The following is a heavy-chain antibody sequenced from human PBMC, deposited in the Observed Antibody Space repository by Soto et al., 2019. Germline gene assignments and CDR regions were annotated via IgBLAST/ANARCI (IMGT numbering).Heavy chain of an antibody. Sequence: SETLSVTCSVSGGSISSSSYYCGWIRQPPGKGLEWIGSIYYSGSTYYNPSLKSRVTISVDTSKNQFSLKLSSVTAADTAVYYCPSSIAAAYNAIYFDYLGQGTLFTVSS. D-gene: IGHD6-13*01. V-gene: IGHV4-39*01. CDR1: GGSISSSSYY. CDR2: IYYSGST. J-gene: IGHJ4*02. CDR3: PSSIAAAYNAIYFDY.